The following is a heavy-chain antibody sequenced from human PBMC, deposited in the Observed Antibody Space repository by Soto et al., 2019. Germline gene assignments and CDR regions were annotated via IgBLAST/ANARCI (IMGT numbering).Heavy chain of an antibody. Sequence: SETLSLTCTASGGSISSGYHGAWIRQPPGMRLEWVASIYYNGRTYFNPSLKSRLTIFVDTSKNQFSLKVTSVTAADTATYYCARHDGYSYGYDYWGRGTLVTVSS. CDR2: IYYNGRT. J-gene: IGHJ4*02. CDR1: GGSISSGYH. V-gene: IGHV4-39*01. D-gene: IGHD5-18*01. CDR3: ARHDGYSYGYDY.